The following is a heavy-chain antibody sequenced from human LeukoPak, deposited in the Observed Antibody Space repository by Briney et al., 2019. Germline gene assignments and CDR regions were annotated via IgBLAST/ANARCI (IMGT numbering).Heavy chain of an antibody. J-gene: IGHJ4*02. CDR2: INSDGSST. Sequence: GGSLRHSCAASGFTFSSYWMHWVRQAPGKGLVWVSRINSDGSSTSYADSVKGRFTISRDNAKNTLYLQMNSLRAEDTAVYYCARDGKGWYYYDSSGYKDYWGQGTLVTVSS. V-gene: IGHV3-74*01. CDR3: ARDGKGWYYYDSSGYKDY. CDR1: GFTFSSYW. D-gene: IGHD3-22*01.